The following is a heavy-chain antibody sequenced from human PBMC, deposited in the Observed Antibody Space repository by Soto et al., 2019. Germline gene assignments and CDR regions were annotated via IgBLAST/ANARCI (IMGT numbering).Heavy chain of an antibody. D-gene: IGHD3-10*01. CDR3: ARYGVGRNWFDP. J-gene: IGHJ5*02. Sequence: SETLSLTCTVSGGSISIYDWSWIRQPPGKGLEWIGYIYYSGSTNYNPSLKSRVTISVDTSKNQFSLKLSSVTAEDTAVYYCARYGVGRNWFDPWGQGTLVTVSS. CDR1: GGSISIYD. V-gene: IGHV4-59*01. CDR2: IYYSGST.